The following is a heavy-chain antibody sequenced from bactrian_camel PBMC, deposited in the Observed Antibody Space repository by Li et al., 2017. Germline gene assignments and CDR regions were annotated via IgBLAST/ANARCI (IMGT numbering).Heavy chain of an antibody. V-gene: IGHV3S53*01. J-gene: IGHJ4*01. Sequence: VQLVESGGGSVQAGGSLRLSCVRSSAISSSYCMAWFRQAPGKEREGVVSIDANGKTNYAYFVKGRFTISRDNANNMVYLQMNNLNTEDTALYFCAAGRDRPNYWGQGTQVTVS. CDR2: IDANGKT. CDR3: AAGRDRPNY. CDR1: SAISSSYC.